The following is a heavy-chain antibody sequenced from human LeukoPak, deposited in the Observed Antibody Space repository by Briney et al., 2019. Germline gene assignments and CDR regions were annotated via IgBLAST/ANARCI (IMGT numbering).Heavy chain of an antibody. D-gene: IGHD5/OR15-5a*01. CDR3: ARPQSRIRGAFDI. J-gene: IGHJ3*02. V-gene: IGHV1-18*04. CDR1: GFTFTAYY. Sequence: ASVKVSCKASGFTFTAYYMHWVRQAPGQGLEWMGWISAYNGNTNYAQKLQGRVTMTTDTSTSTAYMELRSLRSDDTAVYYCARPQSRIRGAFDIWGQGTMVTVSS. CDR2: ISAYNGNT.